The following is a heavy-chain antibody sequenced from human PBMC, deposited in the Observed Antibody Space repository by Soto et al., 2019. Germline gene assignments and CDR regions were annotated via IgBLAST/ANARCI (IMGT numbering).Heavy chain of an antibody. CDR3: AHDSSGLYGMDV. Sequence: QITLKESGPTLVKPTQTLTLTCTFSGFSLSTSGVGVAWIRQPPGEALEWLALIYWDDDKRYSPSLKSRLTITQDTSKHQVVLTMTNMDPVDTATYYCAHDSSGLYGMDVWGQGTTVTVSS. CDR2: IYWDDDK. CDR1: GFSLSTSGVG. J-gene: IGHJ6*02. V-gene: IGHV2-5*02. D-gene: IGHD3-22*01.